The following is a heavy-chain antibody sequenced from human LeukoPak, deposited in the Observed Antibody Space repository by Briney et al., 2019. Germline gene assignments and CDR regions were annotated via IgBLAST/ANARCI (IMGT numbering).Heavy chain of an antibody. D-gene: IGHD3-3*01. CDR1: GFTFSSYG. V-gene: IGHV3-30*03. CDR2: ISYDGSNK. CDR3: ARVPKSGYSDY. Sequence: PGRSLRLSCAASGFTFSSYGMHWVRQAPGKGLEWVAVISYDGSNKYYADSVKGRFTISRDNSKNTLYLQMNSLRAEDTAVYYCARVPKSGYSDYWGQGTLVTVSS. J-gene: IGHJ4*02.